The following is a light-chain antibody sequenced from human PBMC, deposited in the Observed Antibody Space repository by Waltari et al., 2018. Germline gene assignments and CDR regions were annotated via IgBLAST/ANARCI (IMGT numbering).Light chain of an antibody. CDR1: QSVNNN. CDR3: QQYNNWPPKNT. J-gene: IGKJ2*01. V-gene: IGKV3D-15*01. CDR2: GAS. Sequence: EIVMTQSPATLSVSPGERATLSCRASQSVNNNLAWYQQKPGQAPRLLIYGASTRATGIPARFSGSGSGTEFTLTISSLQSEDFAVYYCQQYNNWPPKNTFGQGTKLENK.